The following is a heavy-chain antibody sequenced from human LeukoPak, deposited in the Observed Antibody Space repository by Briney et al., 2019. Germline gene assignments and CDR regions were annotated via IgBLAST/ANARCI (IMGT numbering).Heavy chain of an antibody. J-gene: IGHJ3*02. V-gene: IGHV3-66*01. CDR3: ARDPNPGRGSDAFDI. D-gene: IGHD3-10*01. CDR1: GFTVSSNY. Sequence: GSPRLSCAASGFTVSSNYMSWVRQAPGKGLEWVSVIYSGGSTYYADSVKGRFTISRDNSKNTLYLQMNSLRAEDTAVYYCARDPNPGRGSDAFDIWGQGTMGTVSS. CDR2: IYSGGST.